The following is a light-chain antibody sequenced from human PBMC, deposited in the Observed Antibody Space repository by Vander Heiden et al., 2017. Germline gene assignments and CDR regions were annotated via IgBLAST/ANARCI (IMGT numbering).Light chain of an antibody. Sequence: SVLTQPPSVSRAPGQRVTIYCTGSRSSIGAGYDVVWCQQLPRATANHLINGNGNLPSGVPDQFSGCKSCASASLPITGLLADDEADYYCQAYDSSRSSSEVFGGGTKLTVL. CDR3: QAYDSSRSSSEV. J-gene: IGLJ2*01. CDR2: GNG. CDR1: RSSIGAGYD. V-gene: IGLV1-40*01.